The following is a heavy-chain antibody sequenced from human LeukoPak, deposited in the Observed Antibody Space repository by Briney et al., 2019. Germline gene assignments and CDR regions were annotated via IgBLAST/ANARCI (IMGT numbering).Heavy chain of an antibody. CDR1: GGTFSSYA. CDR3: AVPGELPGLDYGMDV. V-gene: IGHV1-69*04. Sequence: SVKVSCKASGGTFSSYAISWVRQAPGQGLEWMGRIIPILGIANYAQKFQGRVTITADKSTSTAYMELSSLRSEDTAVYYCAVPGELPGLDYGMDVWGQGTTVTVSS. J-gene: IGHJ6*02. CDR2: IIPILGIA. D-gene: IGHD3-10*01.